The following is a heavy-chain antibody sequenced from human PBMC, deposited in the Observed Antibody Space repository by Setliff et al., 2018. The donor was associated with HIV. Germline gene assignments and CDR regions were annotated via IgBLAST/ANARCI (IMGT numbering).Heavy chain of an antibody. V-gene: IGHV1-2*02. Sequence: ASVKVSCKASGYTFSGYYMHWVRQAPGQGLEWMGWINPNSGGTNYAQKFQGRVTMTRDTSISTAYMELSRLRSDDTAVYYCARGDIIAVPAAIDMDVWGKGATVTVSS. CDR3: ARGDIIAVPAAIDMDV. CDR2: INPNSGGT. CDR1: GYTFSGYY. J-gene: IGHJ6*03. D-gene: IGHD2-2*01.